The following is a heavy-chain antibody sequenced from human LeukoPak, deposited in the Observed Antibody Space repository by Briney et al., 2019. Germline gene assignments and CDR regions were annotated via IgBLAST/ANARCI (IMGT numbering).Heavy chain of an antibody. CDR2: ISGTGGTT. J-gene: IGHJ4*02. CDR3: AKGRGPTVTAAANY. Sequence: GGSLRLSCAACGVTFSNYSMSWVRQAPGKGLEWVSTISGTGGTTYYADSVKGRFTISRDNSKNTLFLQFNSLRADDTAVYYCAKGRGPTVTAAANYWGQGTLVTVSS. V-gene: IGHV3-23*01. D-gene: IGHD4-17*01. CDR1: GVTFSNYS.